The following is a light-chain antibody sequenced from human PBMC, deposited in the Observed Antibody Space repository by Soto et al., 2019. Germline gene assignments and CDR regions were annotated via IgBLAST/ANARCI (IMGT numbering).Light chain of an antibody. CDR2: DVS. J-gene: IGLJ1*01. V-gene: IGLV2-14*01. CDR1: SSDIGTYNY. CDR3: SSYTTSNSFV. Sequence: QSVLTQPASVSGSPGQSITISCTGTSSDIGTYNYVSWFQQHPGKAPKLMTYDVSNRPSGVSNRFSGSKSGNTASLTISGLQAEDEADYYCSSYTTSNSFVFGTGTKLTVL.